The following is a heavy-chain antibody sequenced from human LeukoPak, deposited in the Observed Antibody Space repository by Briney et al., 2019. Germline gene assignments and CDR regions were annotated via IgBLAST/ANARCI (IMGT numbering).Heavy chain of an antibody. CDR2: IWYDGSNK. D-gene: IGHD6-13*01. J-gene: IGHJ4*02. CDR3: AKEKIAAAGGFDY. Sequence: GGSLRLSCAASGFTFSSYGMHWVRQAPGKGLEWVAVIWYDGSNKYYADSVKGRFTISRDNSKNTLYLQMNSLRAKDTAVYYCAKEKIAAAGGFDYWGQGTLVTVSS. CDR1: GFTFSSYG. V-gene: IGHV3-33*06.